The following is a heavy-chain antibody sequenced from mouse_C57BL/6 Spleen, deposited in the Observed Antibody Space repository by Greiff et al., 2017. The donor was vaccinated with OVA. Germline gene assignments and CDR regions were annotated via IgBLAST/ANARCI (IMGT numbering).Heavy chain of an antibody. Sequence: QVQLKQPGAELVKPGASVKLSCKASGYTFTSYWMHWVKQRPGQGLEWIGMIHPNSGSTNYNEKFKSKATLTVDKSSSTAYMQLSSLTSEDSAVYYCARRGYSNPYAMDYWGQGTSVTVSS. CDR3: ARRGYSNPYAMDY. J-gene: IGHJ4*01. D-gene: IGHD2-5*01. CDR1: GYTFTSYW. V-gene: IGHV1-64*01. CDR2: IHPNSGST.